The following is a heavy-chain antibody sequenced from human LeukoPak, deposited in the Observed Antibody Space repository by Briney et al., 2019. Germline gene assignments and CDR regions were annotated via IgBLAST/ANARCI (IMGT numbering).Heavy chain of an antibody. CDR1: GYTFTSYY. CDR3: ARVMIRGWDFDH. CDR2: ISPKSGGT. J-gene: IGHJ4*02. V-gene: IGHV1-2*02. Sequence: ASVKVSCKASGYTFTSYYMHWVRQAPGQGLEWLGWISPKSGGTNYAQKFQGRVTMTRDTSISTAYMEVSRLRSDDTAVYYCARVMIRGWDFDHWGQGTPVTVSS. D-gene: IGHD3-10*01.